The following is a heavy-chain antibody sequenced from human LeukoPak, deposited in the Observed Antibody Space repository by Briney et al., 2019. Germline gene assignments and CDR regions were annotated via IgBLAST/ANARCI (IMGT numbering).Heavy chain of an antibody. CDR1: GGPIDITNY. J-gene: IGHJ4*02. CDR2: ISHDGTT. V-gene: IGHV4-4*02. CDR3: TRENRPFCPFAY. D-gene: IGHD2/OR15-2a*01. Sequence: SETLSLTCGVSGGPIDITNYWSWVRQAPGKGLEWIGEISHDGTTNYNPSLRSRVAMSLDRANNQFPLTLTSVTAADTAVYYCTRENRPFCPFAYWGQGVLVTVSS.